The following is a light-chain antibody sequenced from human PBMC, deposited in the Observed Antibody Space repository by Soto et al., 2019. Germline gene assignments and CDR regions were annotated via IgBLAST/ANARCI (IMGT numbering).Light chain of an antibody. V-gene: IGKV3-11*01. J-gene: IGKJ1*01. CDR2: DAS. CDR1: QSISSS. Sequence: EIVLTQSPATLSLSPGERATLSCRASQSISSSLAWYQQKPGQAPRLLIYDASSRATGFPARFSGSGSGTDSTLTIGSLEPEDFAVYYCQQRSEWPRTFGQGTKVEIK. CDR3: QQRSEWPRT.